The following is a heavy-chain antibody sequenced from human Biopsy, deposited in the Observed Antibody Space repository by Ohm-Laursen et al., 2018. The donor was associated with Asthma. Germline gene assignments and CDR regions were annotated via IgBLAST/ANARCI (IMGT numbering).Heavy chain of an antibody. CDR3: ARCQVGYSSGWSLLLKKIYYSGMDV. J-gene: IGHJ6*02. CDR2: IMTVFGTT. V-gene: IGHV1-69*01. CDR1: GGTFSNFA. D-gene: IGHD6-19*01. Sequence: SSVKVSCNAPGGTFSNFAISWVRQAPGQGLEWLGGIMTVFGTTNYAQKFQGRVTITADESTSTAYMEVTRLRSEDTAIYYCARCQVGYSSGWSLLLKKIYYSGMDVWGQGTAVTVSS.